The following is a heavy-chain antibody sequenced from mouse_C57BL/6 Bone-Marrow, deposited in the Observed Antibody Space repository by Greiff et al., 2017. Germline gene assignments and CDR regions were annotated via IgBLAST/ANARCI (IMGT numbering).Heavy chain of an antibody. CDR3: VRDRTTVVARDWYFDV. V-gene: IGHV10-3*01. J-gene: IGHJ1*03. CDR1: GFTFNTYA. CDR2: IRSKSSNYAT. D-gene: IGHD1-1*01. Sequence: DAGGGLVQPKGSLKLSCAASGFTFNTYAMHWVRQAPGKGLEWVARIRSKSSNYATYYADSVKDRFTISRDDSQSMLYLQMNNLKTEDTAMYYCVRDRTTVVARDWYFDVWGTGTTVTVSS.